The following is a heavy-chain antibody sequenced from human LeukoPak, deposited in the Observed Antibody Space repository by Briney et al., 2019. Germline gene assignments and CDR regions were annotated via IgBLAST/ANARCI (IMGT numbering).Heavy chain of an antibody. CDR3: AKGDGYNADY. D-gene: IGHD5-24*01. Sequence: PGGSLRLSCAASGFTFRNYGMHWVRQAPGKGLEWVAIIWYDGSNKYYADSVKGRCTISRDNSKNTLYLQMDSLRAEDTAVYYCAKGDGYNADYWGQGTLVTVSS. CDR2: IWYDGSNK. J-gene: IGHJ4*02. V-gene: IGHV3-33*06. CDR1: GFTFRNYG.